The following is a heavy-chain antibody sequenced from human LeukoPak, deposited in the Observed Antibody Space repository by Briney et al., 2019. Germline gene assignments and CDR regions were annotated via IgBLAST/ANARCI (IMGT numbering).Heavy chain of an antibody. CDR2: INPNSGGT. Sequence: ASVKVSCKASGYTFTGYYMHWMRQAPGQGLEWMGWINPNSGGTNYAQKFQGRVTMTRDTSISTAYMELSRLRSDDTAVYYCARAPLDYYYDSSGYLFDYWGQGTLVTVSS. CDR1: GYTFTGYY. D-gene: IGHD3-22*01. J-gene: IGHJ4*02. CDR3: ARAPLDYYYDSSGYLFDY. V-gene: IGHV1-2*02.